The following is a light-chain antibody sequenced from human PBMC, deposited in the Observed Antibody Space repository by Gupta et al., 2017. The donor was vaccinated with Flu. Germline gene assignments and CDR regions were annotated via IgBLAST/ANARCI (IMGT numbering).Light chain of an antibody. CDR1: STDVGNKD. Sequence: VIISCSGSSTDVGNKDYSSYQQLPAPAPKHLMFENNKRPPGSPRRFSACWSGTSATLSTTALQTGEEADDYCGESDTTIDVWVFGGGTKLTVL. V-gene: IGLV1-51*02. J-gene: IGLJ3*02. CDR2: ENN. CDR3: GESDTTIDVWV.